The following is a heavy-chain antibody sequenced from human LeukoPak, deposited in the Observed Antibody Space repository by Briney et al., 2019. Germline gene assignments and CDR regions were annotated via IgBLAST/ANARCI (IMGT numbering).Heavy chain of an antibody. V-gene: IGHV3-7*05. CDR3: ASRAGYTGSWSAFDY. Sequence: PGGSLRLSCAVSGFTVSIYYMTWVRQAPGKGLEWVANIKQDGSEKYHVDSVKGRFTISRDNAKNSLYLQMNSLRAEDTAVYYCASRAGYTGSWSAFDYWGQGTLVTVSS. J-gene: IGHJ4*02. D-gene: IGHD6-13*01. CDR1: GFTVSIYY. CDR2: IKQDGSEK.